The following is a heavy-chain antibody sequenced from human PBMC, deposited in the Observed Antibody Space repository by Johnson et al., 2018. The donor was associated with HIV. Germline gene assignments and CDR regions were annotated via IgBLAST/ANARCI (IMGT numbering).Heavy chain of an antibody. CDR2: IRYDGSNK. Sequence: QVQLVEFGGGVVQPGGSLRLSCAASGFTFSSYGMHWVRQAPGKGLEWVAFIRYDGSNKYYADSVKGRFTVSRDNSKNTLYLQMNSLRADDTAVYYCAKESETYGGNIGFQHAFDIWGQGTMVTVSS. V-gene: IGHV3-30*02. CDR3: AKESETYGGNIGFQHAFDI. CDR1: GFTFSSYG. D-gene: IGHD4-23*01. J-gene: IGHJ3*02.